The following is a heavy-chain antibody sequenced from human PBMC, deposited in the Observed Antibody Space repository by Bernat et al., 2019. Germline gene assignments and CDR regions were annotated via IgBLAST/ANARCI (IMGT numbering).Heavy chain of an antibody. J-gene: IGHJ3*02. Sequence: QVQLVQSGAEVKKPGASVKVSCKASGYTFTGYYMHWVRQAPGQGLEWMGWINPNSGGTNYAQKFQGWVTMTRDTSISAAYMELSRLRSDETAVYYCARSGRITILGVAHSGAFDIWGQGTMVTVSS. V-gene: IGHV1-2*04. D-gene: IGHD3-3*01. CDR1: GYTFTGYY. CDR2: INPNSGGT. CDR3: ARSGRITILGVAHSGAFDI.